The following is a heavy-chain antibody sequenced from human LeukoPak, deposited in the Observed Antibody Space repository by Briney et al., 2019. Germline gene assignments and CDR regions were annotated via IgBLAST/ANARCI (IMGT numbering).Heavy chain of an antibody. V-gene: IGHV1-2*06. Sequence: ASVKVSCKASGYTFTGYYMHWVRQAPGQGLEWMGRINPNSGGTNYAQKFQGRVTMTRDTSISTAYMELSRLRSDDTAAYYCAGAKYYYDSSGHPEDYWGQGPLVTVSS. CDR1: GYTFTGYY. J-gene: IGHJ4*02. D-gene: IGHD3-22*01. CDR2: INPNSGGT. CDR3: AGAKYYYDSSGHPEDY.